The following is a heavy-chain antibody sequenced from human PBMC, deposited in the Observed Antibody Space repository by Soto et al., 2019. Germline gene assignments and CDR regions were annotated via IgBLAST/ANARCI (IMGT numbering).Heavy chain of an antibody. D-gene: IGHD4-17*01. CDR1: GFTFSSYA. CDR2: ISGSGGST. J-gene: IGHJ4*02. V-gene: IGHV3-23*01. Sequence: GGSLRLSWAASGFTFSSYAMSWVRQAPGKGLEWVSAISGSGGSTYYADSVKGRFTISRDNSKNTLYLQMNSLRAEDTAVYYCARDSGDYEATLDYWGQGTLVTVSS. CDR3: ARDSGDYEATLDY.